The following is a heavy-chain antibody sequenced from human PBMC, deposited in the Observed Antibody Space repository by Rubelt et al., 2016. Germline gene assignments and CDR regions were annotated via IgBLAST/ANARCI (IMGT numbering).Heavy chain of an antibody. Sequence: QVQLQESGPGLVKPSETLSLSCTVSGDSINNNYWSWIRQPPGSGLEWIGYIHYSGTTKYNPSLKSRVTISVDRSKSQFSLNLRSVIAADTAVYDCARKMVDATRDVFDIWGQGTMVIVSS. CDR1: GDSINNNY. J-gene: IGHJ3*02. V-gene: IGHV4-59*12. CDR3: ARKMVDATRDVFDI. CDR2: IHYSGTT. D-gene: IGHD2-15*01.